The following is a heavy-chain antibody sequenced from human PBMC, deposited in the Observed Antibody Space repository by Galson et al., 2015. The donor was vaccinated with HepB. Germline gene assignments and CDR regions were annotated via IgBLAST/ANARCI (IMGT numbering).Heavy chain of an antibody. CDR1: GSTFTSYG. CDR2: ISAYNGNT. CDR3: ARGLWRGATHFDY. J-gene: IGHJ4*01. Sequence: SVKVSCKASGSTFTSYGISWVRQAPGRGLEWMGWISAYNGNTNYAQKLQGRVTMTPDTSTSTAYMELRSLISDDTAVYYCARGLWRGATHFDYWGQEPWSPSPQ. D-gene: IGHD1-26*01. V-gene: IGHV1-18*01.